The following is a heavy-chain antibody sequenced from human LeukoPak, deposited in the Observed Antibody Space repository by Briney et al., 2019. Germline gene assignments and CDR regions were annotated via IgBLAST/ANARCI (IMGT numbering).Heavy chain of an antibody. Sequence: GGSLRLSCAASGFTFSDYYMNWIRQAPGKGLEWVSSISSSSSYIYYADSVKGRFTISRDNAKNSLYLQMNSLRAEDTAVYYCARDKKSGLTYDYWGQGTLVTVSS. CDR3: ARDKKSGLTYDY. CDR1: GFTFSDYY. J-gene: IGHJ4*02. D-gene: IGHD3-10*01. CDR2: ISSSSSYI. V-gene: IGHV3-21*01.